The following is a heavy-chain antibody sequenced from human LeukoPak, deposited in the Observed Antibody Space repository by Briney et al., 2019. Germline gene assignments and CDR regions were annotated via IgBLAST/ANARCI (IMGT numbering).Heavy chain of an antibody. J-gene: IGHJ5*02. Sequence: PSETLSLTCTVSGGSITSTNYYWGWIRQPPGKGLEWIGSIYYSGSTYYNPSLKSRITISVDTSKNQFSLKLSSVTAADTAVYYCARRYCSSNSRYRISWFDPWGQGTLVTVSS. CDR1: GGSITSTNYY. CDR2: IYYSGST. CDR3: ARRYCSSNSRYRISWFDP. V-gene: IGHV4-39*01. D-gene: IGHD2-2*01.